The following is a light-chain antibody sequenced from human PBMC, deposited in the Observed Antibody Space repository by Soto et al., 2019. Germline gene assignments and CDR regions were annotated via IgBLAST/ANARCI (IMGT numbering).Light chain of an antibody. CDR1: QSISSY. CDR2: AAS. CDR3: QQSYSTPYT. J-gene: IGKJ2*01. V-gene: IGKV1-39*01. Sequence: DIQMTQSPSSLSASVGDRVTITCRASQSISSYLNWYQQKPGKAPKLLIYAASSLQSGVPSRFSGSGSGTDFNLTISSLQPEDVATYYCQQSYSTPYTFGKGTKLEIK.